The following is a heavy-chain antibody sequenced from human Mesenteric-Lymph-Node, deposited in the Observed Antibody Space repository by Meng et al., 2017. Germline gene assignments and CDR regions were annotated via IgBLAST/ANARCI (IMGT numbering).Heavy chain of an antibody. Sequence: SVKVSCKASGGTFSSYAISWVRQAPGQGLEWMGGIIPIFGTANYAQKFQGRVTITTDTSTSKAYMELTSLRSDDTAVYYCARVDGSGSYYNLYVVYWGQGTLVTVSS. D-gene: IGHD3-10*01. CDR1: GGTFSSYA. CDR2: IIPIFGTA. V-gene: IGHV1-69*05. J-gene: IGHJ4*02. CDR3: ARVDGSGSYYNLYVVY.